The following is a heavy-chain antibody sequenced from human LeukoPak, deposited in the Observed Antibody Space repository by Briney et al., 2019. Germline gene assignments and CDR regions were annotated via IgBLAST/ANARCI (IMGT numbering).Heavy chain of an antibody. CDR3: AKSPGYYYYYGMDV. J-gene: IGHJ6*02. V-gene: IGHV3-23*01. Sequence: PGGSLRLSCAASGFTFSSYGMNWVRQAPGKGLEWVSAISGSGGSTYYADSVKGRFTISRDNSGNTLFLEMNSLRADDTAVYYCAKSPGYYYYYGMDVWGQGTTVTVSS. CDR2: ISGSGGST. CDR1: GFTFSSYG.